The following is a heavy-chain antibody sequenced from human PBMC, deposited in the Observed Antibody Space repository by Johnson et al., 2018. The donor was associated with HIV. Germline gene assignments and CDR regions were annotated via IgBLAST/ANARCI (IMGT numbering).Heavy chain of an antibody. CDR2: ISSNGGST. CDR1: GFIFSSYA. CDR3: ARDVASVYGSGDHAFDI. Sequence: VQLVESGGGLVQPGGSLRLSCAASGFIFSSYAMHWVRQAPGKGLQYVSAISSNGGSTYYANSVKGRFTISRDNSRNTLYLQMGRLSVEDMAVYYCARDVASVYGSGDHAFDIWGQGTMVTVSS. J-gene: IGHJ3*02. V-gene: IGHV3-64*01. D-gene: IGHD3-10*01.